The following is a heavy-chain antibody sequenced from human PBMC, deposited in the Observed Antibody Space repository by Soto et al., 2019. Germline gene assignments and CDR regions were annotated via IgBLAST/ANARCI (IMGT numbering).Heavy chain of an antibody. CDR2: IKDDGSEK. J-gene: IGHJ3*02. D-gene: IGHD2-2*01. V-gene: IGHV3-7*01. Sequence: GWSLRLSCAASGFTFSSYWMSWVRQAPGKGLEWVANIKDDGSEKYYVDSVKGRLTISRDNARNSLYLQMDSLRVEETAVYYWATRGEISRSTHHAFDIWGQGTIVTVS. CDR1: GFTFSSYW. CDR3: ATRGEISRSTHHAFDI.